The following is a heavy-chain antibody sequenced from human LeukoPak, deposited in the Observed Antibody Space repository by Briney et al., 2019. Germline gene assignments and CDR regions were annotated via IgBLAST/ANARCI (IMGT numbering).Heavy chain of an antibody. V-gene: IGHV3-23*01. CDR2: LSGSGDST. CDR3: ARVFDEQQLAKGAANWFDP. CDR1: GFTFRSYV. D-gene: IGHD6-13*01. J-gene: IGHJ5*02. Sequence: PGGSLRLSCVAPGFTFRSYVMSWVRQAPGEGLEWVSALSGSGDSTYYADSVKGRFTISRDNAKNSLYLQMNSLRAEDTAVYYCARVFDEQQLAKGAANWFDPWGQGTLVTVSS.